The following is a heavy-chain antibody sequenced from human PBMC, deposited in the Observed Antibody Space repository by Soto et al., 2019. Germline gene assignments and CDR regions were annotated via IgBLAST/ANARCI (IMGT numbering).Heavy chain of an antibody. CDR3: ARQGDGYNFGRSTDAFDI. CDR1: GFTFSSYA. CDR2: ISYDGSNK. D-gene: IGHD5-12*01. J-gene: IGHJ3*02. V-gene: IGHV3-30-3*01. Sequence: QVQLVESGGGVVQPGRSLRLSCAASGFTFSSYAMHWVRQAPGKGLEWVAVISYDGSNKYYADSVKGRFTISRDNSKNTLYLQMNSLRAEDTAVYYCARQGDGYNFGRSTDAFDIWGQGTMVTVSS.